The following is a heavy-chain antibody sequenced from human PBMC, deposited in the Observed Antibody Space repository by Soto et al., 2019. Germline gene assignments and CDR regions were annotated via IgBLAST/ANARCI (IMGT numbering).Heavy chain of an antibody. J-gene: IGHJ6*02. D-gene: IGHD1-1*01. Sequence: QVQLVQSGAEVKKPGASVKVSCKASGYTFTSYDINWVRQATGQGLEWMGWMNPNSGNTGYAQKFQGRVTMTRNTSIRTAYLALRTLRSEDTAVYYCARLPAGYYYYGMDVWGQGTTVTVSS. V-gene: IGHV1-8*01. CDR1: GYTFTSYD. CDR2: MNPNSGNT. CDR3: ARLPAGYYYYGMDV.